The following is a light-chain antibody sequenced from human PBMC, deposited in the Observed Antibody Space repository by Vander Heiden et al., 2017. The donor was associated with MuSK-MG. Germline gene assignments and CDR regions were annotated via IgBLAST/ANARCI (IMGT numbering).Light chain of an antibody. CDR2: SAS. Sequence: AIQMTQSPFFLYAFVGDRVIISCRTGQGIGDALGWYQQKPGQAPKLLIYSASTLQNAVPSRFSGSGSGTDFTLTINNLQPEDFATYYCLQDFDYPRTFGQGTKV. J-gene: IGKJ1*01. CDR1: QGIGDA. V-gene: IGKV1-6*01. CDR3: LQDFDYPRT.